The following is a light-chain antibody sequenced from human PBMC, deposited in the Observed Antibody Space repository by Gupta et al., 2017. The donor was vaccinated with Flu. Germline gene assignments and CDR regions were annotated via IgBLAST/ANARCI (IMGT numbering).Light chain of an antibody. CDR1: QSVSSN. J-gene: IGKJ4*01. CDR3: QQYNNCPLT. Sequence: EIVTTQSPATLSVSPGERATLSCRASQSVSSNLAWYQQKPGQAPRLLIYGASTRATGIPARFSGSGSGTEFTLTISSLQSEDFAVYYCQQYNNCPLTFGGGTKVEIK. CDR2: GAS. V-gene: IGKV3-15*01.